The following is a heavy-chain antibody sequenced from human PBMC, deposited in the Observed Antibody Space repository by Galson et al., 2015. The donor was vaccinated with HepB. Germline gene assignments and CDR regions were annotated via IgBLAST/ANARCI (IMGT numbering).Heavy chain of an antibody. CDR3: AKGYYGSNSDYFDY. CDR2: ISYDGSTN. CDR1: GFTFSNYD. D-gene: IGHD4-23*01. Sequence: SLRLSCAASGFTFSNYDMHWVRQAPGKGLEWVAIISYDGSTNYYADSVKGRFIISRDNSKNTLYLQMNRLRVEDTAVYYCAKGYYGSNSDYFDYWGQGTLGTVSS. V-gene: IGHV3-30*18. J-gene: IGHJ4*02.